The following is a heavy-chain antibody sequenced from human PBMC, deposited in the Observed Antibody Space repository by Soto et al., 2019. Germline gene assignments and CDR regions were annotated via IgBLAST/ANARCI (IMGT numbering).Heavy chain of an antibody. CDR1: GFTFSSYA. V-gene: IGHV3-30-3*01. CDR3: AREEMYYYDSSGYYPRDY. Sequence: LRLSCAASGFTFSSYAMHWVRQAPGKGLEWVAVISYDGSNKYYADSVKGRFTISRDNSKNTLYLQMNSLRAEDTAVYYCAREEMYYYDSSGYYPRDYWGQGTLVTVSS. CDR2: ISYDGSNK. D-gene: IGHD3-22*01. J-gene: IGHJ4*02.